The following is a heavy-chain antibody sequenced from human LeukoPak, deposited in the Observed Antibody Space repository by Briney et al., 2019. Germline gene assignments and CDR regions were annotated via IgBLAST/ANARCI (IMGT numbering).Heavy chain of an antibody. Sequence: AGGSLRLSCVASGFTFSDYGMHWVRQAPGKGLEWVAVIWFDESNKYYADSVKGRFTISRDNSKNTLYLQMNSLRVEDTAVYYCARDFGGDGYNSWGQGTLVTVPS. CDR1: GFTFSDYG. CDR3: ARDFGGDGYNS. CDR2: IWFDESNK. J-gene: IGHJ4*02. V-gene: IGHV3-33*01. D-gene: IGHD5-24*01.